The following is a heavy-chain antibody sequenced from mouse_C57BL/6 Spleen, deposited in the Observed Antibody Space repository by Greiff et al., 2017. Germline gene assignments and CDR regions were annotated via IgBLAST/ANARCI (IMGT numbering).Heavy chain of an antibody. D-gene: IGHD2-1*01. J-gene: IGHJ4*01. Sequence: QVQLQQSGPELVKPGASVKISCKASGYAFSSSWMNWVKQRPGKGLEWIGRIYPGDGDTNYNGKFKGKATLTADKSSSTAYMQLSSLTSEDSAVYFCALRRGNYDAMDYWGQGTSVTVSS. V-gene: IGHV1-82*01. CDR3: ALRRGNYDAMDY. CDR2: IYPGDGDT. CDR1: GYAFSSSW.